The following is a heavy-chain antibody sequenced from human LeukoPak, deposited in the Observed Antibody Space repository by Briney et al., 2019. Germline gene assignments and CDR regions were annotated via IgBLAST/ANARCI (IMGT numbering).Heavy chain of an antibody. D-gene: IGHD1-26*01. CDR3: ARAGDTKWYSESYFWLNY. Sequence: ASVKVSCKASGYTFTSYGISWVRQAPGQGLEWMGWISAYNGNTNYAQKLQGRVTMTTDTSTSTAYMELRSLRSDDTAVYYCARAGDTKWYSESYFWLNYWGQGTLVTVSS. CDR2: ISAYNGNT. V-gene: IGHV1-18*01. J-gene: IGHJ4*02. CDR1: GYTFTSYG.